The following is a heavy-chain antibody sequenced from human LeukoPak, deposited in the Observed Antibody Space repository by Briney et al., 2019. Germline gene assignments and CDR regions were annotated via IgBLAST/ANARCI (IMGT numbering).Heavy chain of an antibody. V-gene: IGHV3-23*01. CDR3: AKARGLGIVGAHFDY. CDR2: VSGGGSST. CDR1: GFTFSNYA. D-gene: IGHD1-26*01. J-gene: IGHJ4*02. Sequence: GGSLRLSCVASGFTFSNYAMNWVRQAPGKGLEWVSGVSGGGSSTYYADSVKGRFTISRDNSKNTLYLQMNSLRAEDTAVYYCAKARGLGIVGAHFDYWGQGTLVTVSS.